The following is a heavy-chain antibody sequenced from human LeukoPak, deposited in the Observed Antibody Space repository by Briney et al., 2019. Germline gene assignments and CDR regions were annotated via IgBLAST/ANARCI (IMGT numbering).Heavy chain of an antibody. J-gene: IGHJ3*02. V-gene: IGHV3-48*03. CDR1: GFTFSSYE. Sequence: GGSLRLSCVASGFTFSSYEMNWVRQAPGKGLEWVSYISNNGNTIDYADSVKGRFTISRDNAKNSLYLQMNSLRAEDTAVYYCARDWEGFDIWGQGTMVSVSS. CDR3: ARDWEGFDI. CDR2: ISNNGNTI. D-gene: IGHD1-26*01.